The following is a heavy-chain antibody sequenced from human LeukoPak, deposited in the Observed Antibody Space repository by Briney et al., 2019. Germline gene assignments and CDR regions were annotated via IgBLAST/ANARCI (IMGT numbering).Heavy chain of an antibody. Sequence: PGGSLRLSCAASGFTFSSYAMSWVRQAPGKGLEWVSYISSSSSTMYYADSVKGRFTISRDNAKNSLYLQMKSLRDEDTAVYYCARDLTTDDYWGQGTLVTVSS. V-gene: IGHV3-48*02. D-gene: IGHD4-17*01. J-gene: IGHJ4*02. CDR3: ARDLTTDDY. CDR1: GFTFSSYA. CDR2: ISSSSSTM.